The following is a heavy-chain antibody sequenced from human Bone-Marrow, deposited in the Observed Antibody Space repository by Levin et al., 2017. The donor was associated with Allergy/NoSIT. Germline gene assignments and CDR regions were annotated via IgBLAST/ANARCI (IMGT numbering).Heavy chain of an antibody. Sequence: SQTLSLTCTVSGGSIHSAGYYWSWIRQFPGKGLEYIGYIYSSGGTYYNPSLKSRVSISLYTSKNHFSLKLNSVTAADTAVYFCARDKYYGSGNTDWLDPWGQGTLVTVSS. CDR1: GGSIHSAGYY. J-gene: IGHJ5*02. CDR3: ARDKYYGSGNTDWLDP. D-gene: IGHD3-10*01. V-gene: IGHV4-31*03. CDR2: IYSSGGT.